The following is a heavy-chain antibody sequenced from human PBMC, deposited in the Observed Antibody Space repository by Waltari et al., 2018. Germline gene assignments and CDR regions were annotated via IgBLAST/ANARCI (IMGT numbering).Heavy chain of an antibody. CDR1: GFTFDDYA. J-gene: IGHJ6*02. CDR2: ISWDGGST. D-gene: IGHD6-13*01. Sequence: EVQLVESGGVVVQPGGSLRLSCAASGFTFDDYAMHLVRQAPGKGLEWVSLISWDGGSTYYADSVKGRFTISRDNSKNSLYLQMNSLRAEDTALYYCAKGPPALIAAANYYGMDVWGQGTTVTVSS. CDR3: AKGPPALIAAANYYGMDV. V-gene: IGHV3-43D*04.